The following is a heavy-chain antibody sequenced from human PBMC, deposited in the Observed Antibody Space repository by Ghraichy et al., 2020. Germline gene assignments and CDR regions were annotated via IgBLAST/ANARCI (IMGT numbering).Heavy chain of an antibody. Sequence: SETLSLTCAVYGGSLSGYYWSWIRQSPGKGLEWIGEITPGGSTNYIPSLKSRVTISADTSKNQFSLNLRSVTAADTAVYYCARGLGGSYSVRPLEWGQGTLVTVSS. CDR1: GGSLSGYY. D-gene: IGHD1-26*01. J-gene: IGHJ4*02. CDR2: ITPGGST. CDR3: ARGLGGSYSVRPLE. V-gene: IGHV4-34*01.